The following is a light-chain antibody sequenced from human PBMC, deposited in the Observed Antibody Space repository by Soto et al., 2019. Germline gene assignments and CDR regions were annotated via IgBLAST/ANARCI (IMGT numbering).Light chain of an antibody. V-gene: IGKV1-5*03. CDR2: EAS. Sequence: DIQMTQSPSTLSASVGDRVTITCRASQSISGSLAWYQQKAGKAPKLLINEASNLKSGVPSRFSGSGSGTEYTLTISSLQPDDSASYYCQQYNGYWTFGQGTRVEIK. CDR1: QSISGS. CDR3: QQYNGYWT. J-gene: IGKJ1*01.